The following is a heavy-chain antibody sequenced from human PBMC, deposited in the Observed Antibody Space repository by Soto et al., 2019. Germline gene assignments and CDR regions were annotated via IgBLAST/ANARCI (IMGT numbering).Heavy chain of an antibody. CDR1: GFAFSSYA. J-gene: IGHJ1*01. V-gene: IGHV3-64D*06. CDR3: VNMMIARGAFYF. Sequence: PGGSLRLSCSASGFAFSSYAMHWVRQTPGKGLEYVSAISPQGGSTYYADSVKGRFTISRDDSKNTVYLQMSSLRPDDTAVYYCVNMMIARGAFYFWGQGTLVTVSS. CDR2: ISPQGGST. D-gene: IGHD2-21*01.